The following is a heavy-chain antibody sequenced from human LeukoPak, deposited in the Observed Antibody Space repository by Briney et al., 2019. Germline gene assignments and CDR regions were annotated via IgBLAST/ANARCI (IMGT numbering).Heavy chain of an antibody. CDR3: ARDRLGGYSYVY. D-gene: IGHD5-12*01. J-gene: IGHJ4*02. CDR2: IYDSGRT. V-gene: IGHV4-61*01. CDR1: GGSVSSGSYF. Sequence: SETLSLTCTVSGGSVSSGSYFWTWIRQSPGKRLEYVGYIYDSGRTNYNPSLKSRVTISKDTSKNQFSLKLSSVTAADAAVYYCARDRLGGYSYVYWGQGSLVTVSS.